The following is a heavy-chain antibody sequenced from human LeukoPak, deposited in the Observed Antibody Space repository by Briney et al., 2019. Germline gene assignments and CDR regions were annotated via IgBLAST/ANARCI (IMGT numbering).Heavy chain of an antibody. CDR1: GFTFRSYA. CDR3: AKAPRGSYSLNFDY. D-gene: IGHD1-26*01. CDR2: ISGSGGST. J-gene: IGHJ4*02. V-gene: IGHV3-23*01. Sequence: GGSLRLSCAASGFTFRSYAMSWVRQAPGKGLEWVSAISGSGGSTYYADSVKGRFTISRDNSKNTLYLQMNSLRAEDTAVYYCAKAPRGSYSLNFDYWGQGTLVTVSS.